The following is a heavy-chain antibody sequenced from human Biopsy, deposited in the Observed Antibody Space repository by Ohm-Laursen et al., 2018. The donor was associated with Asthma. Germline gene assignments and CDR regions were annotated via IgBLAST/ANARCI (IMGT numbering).Heavy chain of an antibody. D-gene: IGHD6-19*01. CDR3: AKIYDRLVLYGMDV. CDR1: GGSTISSSW. Sequence: TLSLTCTVSGGSTISSSWWSWVRQTPGKGLEWIGEIYHSGPTNYNPSLKSRVTISVDKSKNQFSLKLTSVTAADTAVYYCAKIYDRLVLYGMDVWGQGTTVTVSS. V-gene: IGHV4-4*02. CDR2: IYHSGPT. J-gene: IGHJ6*02.